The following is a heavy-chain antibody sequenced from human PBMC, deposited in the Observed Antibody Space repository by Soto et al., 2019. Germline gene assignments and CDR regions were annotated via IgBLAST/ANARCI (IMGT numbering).Heavy chain of an antibody. D-gene: IGHD2-2*01. J-gene: IGHJ6*02. Sequence: GGSLRLSCAASGFTFSSYGMHWVRQAPGKGLEWVAVISYDGSNKYYADSVKGRFTISRDNSKNTLYLQMNSLRAEDTAVYYCAKALVPAAIYYYGMDVWGQGTTVTVSS. CDR1: GFTFSSYG. CDR3: AKALVPAAIYYYGMDV. V-gene: IGHV3-30*18. CDR2: ISYDGSNK.